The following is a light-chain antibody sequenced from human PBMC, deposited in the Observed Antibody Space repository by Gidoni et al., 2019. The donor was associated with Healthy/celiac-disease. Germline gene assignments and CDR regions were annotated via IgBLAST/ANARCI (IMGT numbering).Light chain of an antibody. CDR3: QQYNNWPPLT. CDR2: GAS. CDR1: QRVSSN. J-gene: IGKJ4*01. Sequence: EIVMPQSPATLSVSPGERATLPCRASQRVSSNLPGYQQKPGQAPRLLIYGASTRATGIPARFSGSGSGTEFTLTISSLQSEDFAVDYCQQYNNWPPLTFGGGTKVEIK. V-gene: IGKV3-15*01.